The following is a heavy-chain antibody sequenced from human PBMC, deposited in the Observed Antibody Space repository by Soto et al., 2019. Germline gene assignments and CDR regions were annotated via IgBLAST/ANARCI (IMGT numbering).Heavy chain of an antibody. D-gene: IGHD3-22*01. V-gene: IGHV4-61*01. CDR3: ASWGNYDSSGYGY. CDR1: GGSVSSGSYY. J-gene: IGHJ4*02. Sequence: SETLSLTCTVSGGSVSSGSYYWSWIRQPPGKGLEWIGYIYYSGSTNYNPSLKSRVTISVDTSKNQFSLKLSSVTAADTAVYYGASWGNYDSSGYGYWGQGNLVTFSS. CDR2: IYYSGST.